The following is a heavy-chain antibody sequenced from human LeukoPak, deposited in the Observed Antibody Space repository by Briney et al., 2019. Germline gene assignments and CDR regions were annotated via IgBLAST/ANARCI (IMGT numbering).Heavy chain of an antibody. V-gene: IGHV3-66*02. J-gene: IGHJ4*02. D-gene: IGHD3-16*01. CDR3: AGRRVLDASFDY. CDR2: IYSSDNT. CDR1: GFTVSGNY. Sequence: GGSLRLSCAASGFTVSGNYMSWVRQAPGKGLEWVSVIYSSDNTYYIDSVKGRFTISRDISKNTLYLQMNSLRAEDTAVYYCAGRRVLDASFDYWGQGTLVTVSS.